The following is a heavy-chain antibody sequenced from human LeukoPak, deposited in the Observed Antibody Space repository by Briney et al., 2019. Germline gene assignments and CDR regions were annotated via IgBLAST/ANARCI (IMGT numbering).Heavy chain of an antibody. J-gene: IGHJ4*02. CDR1: GFTFSSYE. V-gene: IGHV3-48*03. Sequence: GGSLRLSCAASGFTFSSYEMNWVRQAPGKGLEWVSYISSSGGTIYYTDSVKGRFTISRDNAKNSLYLQMNSLRAEDTAVYYCARTQITMVRGFIDYWGQGTVVTVSS. CDR2: ISSSGGTI. CDR3: ARTQITMVRGFIDY. D-gene: IGHD3-10*01.